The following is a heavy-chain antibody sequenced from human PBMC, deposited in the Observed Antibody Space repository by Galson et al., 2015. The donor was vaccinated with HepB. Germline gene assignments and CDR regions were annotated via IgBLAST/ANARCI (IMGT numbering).Heavy chain of an antibody. V-gene: IGHV5-10-1*01. CDR1: GYRLTHYW. J-gene: IGHJ4*02. CDR3: ARHGSGYYYGSD. D-gene: IGHD3-22*01. Sequence: SGAEVKKPGESLWISCKGSGYRLTHYWISWVRQMPGKGLEWMGRIDPSDSYTNYCPSFQGHVTMSADKSISTAYLQWSILKAADTAMYYCARHGSGYYYGSDWGQGTLVTVSS. CDR2: IDPSDSYT.